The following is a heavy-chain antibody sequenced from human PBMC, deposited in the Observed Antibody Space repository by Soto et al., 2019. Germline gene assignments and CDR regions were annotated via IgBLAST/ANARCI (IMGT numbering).Heavy chain of an antibody. Sequence: QVHLVESGGGVVQPGRSLRLSCATSGFTFSSYGMHWVRQAPGKGLEWVAFIFYDGTDKYYADAVRGLFTISRDNSKNTLHLQMNSLRAEDTAVYYCATDFRGYFQYWGQGTLVTVSS. CDR3: ATDFRGYFQY. J-gene: IGHJ4*02. V-gene: IGHV3-30*03. D-gene: IGHD3-10*01. CDR2: IFYDGTDK. CDR1: GFTFSSYG.